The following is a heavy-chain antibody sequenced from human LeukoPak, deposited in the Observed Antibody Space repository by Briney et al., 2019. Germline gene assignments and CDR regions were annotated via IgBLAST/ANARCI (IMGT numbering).Heavy chain of an antibody. J-gene: IGHJ4*02. CDR1: GYTFTSYG. CDR2: ISAYNGNT. V-gene: IGHV1-18*01. Sequence: ASVKVSCKASGYTFTSYGIGWVRQAPGQGLEWMGWISAYNGNTNYAQKLQGRVTMTTDTSTSTAYMELRSLRSDDTAVYYCARTVSSGWRSDFDYWGQGTLVTVSS. CDR3: ARTVSSGWRSDFDY. D-gene: IGHD6-19*01.